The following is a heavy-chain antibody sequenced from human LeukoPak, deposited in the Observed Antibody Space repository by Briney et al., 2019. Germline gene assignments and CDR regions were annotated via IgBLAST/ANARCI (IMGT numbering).Heavy chain of an antibody. J-gene: IGHJ4*02. CDR3: NKNRSLGWYTYHFDY. V-gene: IGHV3-15*01. D-gene: IGHD2-21*01. CDR1: GLTFSKDW. Sequence: GGSLRLSCAASGLTFSKDWMSWVRQAPGKGLAWVARIKSKTDGGTVDYTAPVKGRFTISRDDSQNTLYLHMNSLKTEDTAMYYCNKNRSLGWYTYHFDYWAREPWSPSPQ. CDR2: IKSKTDGGTV.